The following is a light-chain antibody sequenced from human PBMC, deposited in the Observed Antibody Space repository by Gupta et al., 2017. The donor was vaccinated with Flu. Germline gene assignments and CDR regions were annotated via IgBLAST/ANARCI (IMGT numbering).Light chain of an antibody. CDR1: QSISNW. Sequence: DIQMTQSPSTLSASVGDRVTITCRASQSISNWLAWYQQRPGKAPKLLISKASNLESWVPLRFSGSGSGTEFTLTINSRQPDDFANYYCQQYKDNLWTFGQGTKVEIK. CDR2: KAS. CDR3: QQYKDNLWT. V-gene: IGKV1-5*03. J-gene: IGKJ1*01.